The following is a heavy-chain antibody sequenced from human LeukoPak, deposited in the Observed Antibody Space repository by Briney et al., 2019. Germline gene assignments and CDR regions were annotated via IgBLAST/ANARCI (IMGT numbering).Heavy chain of an antibody. D-gene: IGHD6-25*01. V-gene: IGHV4-34*01. CDR2: VNRWGRT. CDR3: ATDSQSSVYYF. J-gene: IGHJ4*02. Sequence: SETLSLTCGVHGASFSLYHWSWIRQSPGKGLEWLGEVNRWGRTNYNPSLESRVTISVDTSKNQFSLNLRSPTAADTAVYYCATDSQSSVYYFWSQGALVTVSS. CDR1: GASFSLYH.